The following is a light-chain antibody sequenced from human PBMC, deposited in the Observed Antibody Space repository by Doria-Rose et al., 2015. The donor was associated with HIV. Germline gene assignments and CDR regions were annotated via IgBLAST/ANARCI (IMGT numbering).Light chain of an antibody. CDR2: DGS. CDR3: HQYGTSWT. V-gene: IGKV3-20*01. Sequence: EIVLTQSPGTLSLSPGERATLSCRASQSFSSTYLTWYQQKPGQAPSLLIYDGSTRATGTPDRFSASGSGTDFTLTINRLEPEGFALYYCHQYGTSWTFGQGTKVEI. CDR1: QSFSSTY. J-gene: IGKJ1*01.